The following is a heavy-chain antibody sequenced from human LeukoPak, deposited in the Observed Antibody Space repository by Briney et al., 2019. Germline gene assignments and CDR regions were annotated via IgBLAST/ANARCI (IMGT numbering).Heavy chain of an antibody. D-gene: IGHD1-26*01. V-gene: IGHV3-74*01. J-gene: IGHJ4*02. Sequence: GGSLRLSCVASGFTFSSYWMHWVRQTPGKGLVWVSRINIDGSHTDYADSVKGRFTVSRDNAKNTLYLQLNSLRAEDTAVYYRARIIVGATGVDYWGQGTLVTVSS. CDR1: GFTFSSYW. CDR3: ARIIVGATGVDY. CDR2: INIDGSHT.